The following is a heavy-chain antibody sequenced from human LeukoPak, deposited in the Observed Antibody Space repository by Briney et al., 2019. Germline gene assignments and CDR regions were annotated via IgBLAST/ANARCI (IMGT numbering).Heavy chain of an antibody. Sequence: SETLSLTCAVYGGSYSGYYWSWIRQPPGKGLEWIGEINHSGSTNYNPSLKSRVTISVDTSKNQFSLKLSSVTAADTAVYYCARGRGGAPDYWGQGTLVTVSS. CDR2: INHSGST. CDR1: GGSYSGYY. J-gene: IGHJ4*02. D-gene: IGHD3-16*01. V-gene: IGHV4-34*01. CDR3: ARGRGGAPDY.